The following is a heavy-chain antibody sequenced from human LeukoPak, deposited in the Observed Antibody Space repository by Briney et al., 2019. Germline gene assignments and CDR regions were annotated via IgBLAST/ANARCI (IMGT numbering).Heavy chain of an antibody. J-gene: IGHJ4*02. CDR3: ARLTYYYDSSGYYEVWSPFDY. Sequence: PSQTLSLTCTVSGGSISSGDYSWSWIRQPPGKGLEWIGYIYYSGSTYYNPSLKSRVAISVATSKYQFSLKLSSVPAADTAVYYCARLTYYYDSSGYYEVWSPFDYWGPGNPGHRLL. V-gene: IGHV4-30-4*01. CDR2: IYYSGST. D-gene: IGHD3-22*01. CDR1: GGSISSGDYS.